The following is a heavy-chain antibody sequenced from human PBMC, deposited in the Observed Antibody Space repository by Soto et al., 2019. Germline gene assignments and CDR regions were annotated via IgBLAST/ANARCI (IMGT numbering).Heavy chain of an antibody. D-gene: IGHD2-21*02. CDR2: ISYDGGNK. CDR3: AGINRADINGDGEY. J-gene: IGHJ1*01. Sequence: QVQLVESGGGVVQPGTSLRLSCAATGFTFNSYAFHWVRQAPGKGLQWVAVISYDGGNKNYADSVRGRFTVSRDNSKNTLYLQMNSLRAEDTAVYYCAGINRADINGDGEYWGQGALVTVSS. CDR1: GFTFNSYA. V-gene: IGHV3-30-3*01.